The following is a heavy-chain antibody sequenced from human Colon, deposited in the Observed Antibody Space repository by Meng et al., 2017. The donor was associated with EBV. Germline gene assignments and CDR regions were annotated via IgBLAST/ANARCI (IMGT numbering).Heavy chain of an antibody. D-gene: IGHD3-10*01. J-gene: IGHJ5*02. CDR2: IYYIGGT. Sequence: HVQLQESGPGLVKPSETLSLTCTVSGDSVATGRYYWSWIRQPPGKRLEWIAYIYYIGGTNYNPSLKSRLTISLDTSKNQFSLSLRSVTAADTAVYYCARVSGRSFDPWGQGTLVTVSS. V-gene: IGHV4-61*01. CDR3: ARVSGRSFDP. CDR1: GDSVATGRYY.